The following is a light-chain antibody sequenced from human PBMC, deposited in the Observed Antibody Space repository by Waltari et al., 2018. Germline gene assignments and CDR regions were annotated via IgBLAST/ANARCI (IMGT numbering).Light chain of an antibody. V-gene: IGKV2-40*01. J-gene: IGKJ4*01. CDR3: MQALEFPPT. CDR2: EVS. CDR1: QSLLDSEDGNTY. Sequence: IVMTQTPLSLPVTLGAPASISCRSSQSLLDSEDGNTYLEWYLQKPGQSPQLLIYEVSNRASGVPDRFSGSGSDTDFTLKISRVEAEDVGVYYCMQALEFPPTFGGGTKVEIK.